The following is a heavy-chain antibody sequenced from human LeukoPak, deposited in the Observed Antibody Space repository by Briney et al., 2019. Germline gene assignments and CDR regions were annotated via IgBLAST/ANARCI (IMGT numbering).Heavy chain of an antibody. CDR3: ARRLYYYDSSGYYLGYYYMDV. V-gene: IGHV3-23*01. CDR2: ISGNGGST. Sequence: PGGSLRLSCAASGFTFSSYGMNWVRQAPGKGLEWVSGISGNGGSTYYADSVKGRFTISRDNSKNTLYLQMNSLRAEDTAVYYCARRLYYYDSSGYYLGYYYMDVWGKGTTVTVSS. CDR1: GFTFSSYG. J-gene: IGHJ6*03. D-gene: IGHD3-22*01.